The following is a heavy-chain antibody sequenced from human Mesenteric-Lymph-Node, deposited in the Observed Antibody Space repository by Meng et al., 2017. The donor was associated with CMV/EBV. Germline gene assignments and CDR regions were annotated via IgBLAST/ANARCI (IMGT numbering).Heavy chain of an antibody. Sequence: SVKVSCKASGGTFGSYTVSWVRQAPGQGLEWMGGIIPIFGTTFYAQKFQGRVTITTDESTSTAYMELGSLRSEDTAIYYCARGYCSTTACSHVDNGMDVWGQGITVTVSS. J-gene: IGHJ6*02. D-gene: IGHD2-2*01. V-gene: IGHV1-69*05. CDR1: GGTFGSYT. CDR2: IIPIFGTT. CDR3: ARGYCSTTACSHVDNGMDV.